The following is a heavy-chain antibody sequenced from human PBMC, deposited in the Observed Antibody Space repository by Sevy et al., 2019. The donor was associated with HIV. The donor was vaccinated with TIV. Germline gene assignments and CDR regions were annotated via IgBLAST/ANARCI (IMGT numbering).Heavy chain of an antibody. J-gene: IGHJ4*02. CDR2: ITRNSYEAYGGTT. D-gene: IGHD5-12*01. V-gene: IGHV3-49*03. CDR1: GFTFDDYA. CDR3: ARGLATADTPEYYFDS. Sequence: GGSLRLSCTTSGFTFDDYAMSWFRQAPGKGLEWVSFITRNSYEAYGGTTDYAGFVKGGFIISRDDSKSIAYLQMNNLKTEDTAVYYCARGLATADTPEYYFDSWGQGTLVTVSS.